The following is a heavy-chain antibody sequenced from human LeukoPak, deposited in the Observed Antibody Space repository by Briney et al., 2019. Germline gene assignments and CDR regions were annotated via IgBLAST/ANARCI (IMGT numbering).Heavy chain of an antibody. J-gene: IGHJ4*02. CDR1: GFTYRSSA. CDR3: AKKGRGGWSLDS. D-gene: IGHD6-19*01. V-gene: IGHV3-23*01. CDR2: ISDSGAST. Sequence: GGSLRLSCAASGFTYRSSAMSWVRQAPGKGLEWVSSISDSGASTYYADSVKGRFIVSRNNSENTLDLQINSLRAEDTAVYFCAKKGRGGWSLDSWGQGTLVTVSS.